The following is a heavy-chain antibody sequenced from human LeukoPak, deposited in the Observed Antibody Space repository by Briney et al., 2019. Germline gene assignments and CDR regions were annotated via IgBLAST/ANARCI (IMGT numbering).Heavy chain of an antibody. CDR1: GGSTSSDY. CDR3: ARTVYSNGWLFDY. D-gene: IGHD6-19*01. J-gene: IGHJ4*02. CDR2: ILYSGST. V-gene: IGHV4-59*01. Sequence: SETLSLTCSVSGGSTSSDYWSWIRQPPGKGLEWIGYILYSGSTNYDPSLKSRVTISVDTSKNLFSLKLTSVTAADTAIYYCARTVYSNGWLFDYWGQGSLVTVSS.